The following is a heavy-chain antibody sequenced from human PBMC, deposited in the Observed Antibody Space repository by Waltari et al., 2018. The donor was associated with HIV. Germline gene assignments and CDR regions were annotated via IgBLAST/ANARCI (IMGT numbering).Heavy chain of an antibody. CDR1: GGSVSSSSYF. V-gene: IGHV4-39*01. Sequence: QLQLQESGPGLVKPSETLSLTCTVSGGSVSSSSYFWVWIRKPPGKGLEWIGRLYYTGRAYYNPSLKSRVTISVDTSKNQFSLKVTSVTAADTAVYYCARHALRVGAAYWNFDLWGRGTLVTVSS. CDR3: ARHALRVGAAYWNFDL. D-gene: IGHD1-26*01. CDR2: LYYTGRA. J-gene: IGHJ2*01.